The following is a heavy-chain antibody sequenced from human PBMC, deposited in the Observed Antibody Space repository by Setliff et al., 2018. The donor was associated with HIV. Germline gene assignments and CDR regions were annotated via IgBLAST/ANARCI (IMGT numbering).Heavy chain of an antibody. V-gene: IGHV3-21*01. J-gene: IGHJ4*02. Sequence: PGGSLRLSCEASGFTFSTYSMNWVRQAPGKGLEWVSSISSSSRSKYYADSVKGRFTISRDNAKNSLYLQMNSLTAEDTAVYYCARDVSWRVRTYIDYWGQGILVTVSS. CDR1: GFTFSTYS. CDR3: ARDVSWRVRTYIDY. D-gene: IGHD3-3*01. CDR2: ISSSSRSK.